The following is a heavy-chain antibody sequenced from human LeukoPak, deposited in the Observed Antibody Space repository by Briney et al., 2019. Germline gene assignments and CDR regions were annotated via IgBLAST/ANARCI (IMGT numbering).Heavy chain of an antibody. V-gene: IGHV3-21*04. CDR1: GFIFSRSS. Sequence: GGSLRLSCAASGFIFSRSSVNWVRQAPGKGLEWVSSISGISTNIYYADSVKGRFLISRDNAKNSLYLQMNSLRAEDTAVYYCARDRHDYGGKPDYWGQGTLVTVSS. J-gene: IGHJ4*02. CDR3: ARDRHDYGGKPDY. CDR2: ISGISTNI. D-gene: IGHD4-23*01.